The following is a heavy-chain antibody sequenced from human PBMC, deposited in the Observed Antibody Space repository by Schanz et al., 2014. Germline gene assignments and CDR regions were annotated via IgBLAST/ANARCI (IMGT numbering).Heavy chain of an antibody. D-gene: IGHD6-13*01. J-gene: IGHJ4*02. CDR2: IGHSGNT. Sequence: VQLQQWGAGLLKPSETLSLTCAVYGGSLSGYFWSWIRQPPGKGLEWIGDIGHSGNTKDNPSLKSRVTMSVETSKNQFSLNLSSVTAADTAVYYCARGRQQLGSFDYWGPGTLVSVSS. V-gene: IGHV4-34*01. CDR1: GGSLSGYF. CDR3: ARGRQQLGSFDY.